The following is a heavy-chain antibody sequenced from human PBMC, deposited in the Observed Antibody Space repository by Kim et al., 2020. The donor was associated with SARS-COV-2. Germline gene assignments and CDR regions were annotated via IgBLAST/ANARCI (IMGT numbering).Heavy chain of an antibody. D-gene: IGHD2-2*01. CDR3: ARLAYGTNFFDH. CDR2: ISLHNGDT. Sequence: ASVKVSCKASGYTFTHYAFGWVRQAPGQGLEWMGWISLHNGDTKYAQTLQGRVTMTTDTSTSTTYMELRSLTSGDTTVYYCARLAYGTNFFDHWGQGTLVAVS. V-gene: IGHV1-18*01. J-gene: IGHJ4*02. CDR1: GYTFTHYA.